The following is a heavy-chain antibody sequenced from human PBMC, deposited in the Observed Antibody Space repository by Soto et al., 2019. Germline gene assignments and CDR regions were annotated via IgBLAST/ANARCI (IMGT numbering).Heavy chain of an antibody. V-gene: IGHV5-51*01. J-gene: IGHJ6*03. D-gene: IGHD2-2*01. CDR2: IYPGDSDT. Sequence: GESLKISCKGSGYSFTSYWIGWVRQMPGKGLEWMGIIYPGDSDTRYSPSFQGQVTISADKSISTAYLQWSSLKASDTAMYYCARQAAISNYYYYMDVWGKGTTVTVSS. CDR3: ARQAAISNYYYYMDV. CDR1: GYSFTSYW.